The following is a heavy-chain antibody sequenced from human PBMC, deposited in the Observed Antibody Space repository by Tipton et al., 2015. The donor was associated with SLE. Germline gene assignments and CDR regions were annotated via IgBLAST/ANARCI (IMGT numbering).Heavy chain of an antibody. CDR3: ARDGVTIFGVAFDY. CDR2: ISYDGSNK. CDR1: GFTFSDYY. J-gene: IGHJ4*02. Sequence: SLRLSCAASGFTFSDYYMHWVRQAPGKGLEWVAVISYDGSNKYYADSVKGRFTISRDNAKNSLYLQMSSLRAEDTAVYYCARDGVTIFGVAFDYWGQGTLVTVSS. V-gene: IGHV3-30*03. D-gene: IGHD3-3*01.